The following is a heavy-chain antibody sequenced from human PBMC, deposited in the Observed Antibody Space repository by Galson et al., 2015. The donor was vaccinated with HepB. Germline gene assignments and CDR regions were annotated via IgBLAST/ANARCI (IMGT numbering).Heavy chain of an antibody. CDR3: AKVFIGPGSNYDDGFDI. Sequence: SLRLSCAASGFAFSTFGMHWVRQAPGKGLEWVAVIWYDGRNKDYGNSVKGRFIISGDNSKSTLYLQMNNLRAEDTAVYYCAKVFIGPGSNYDDGFDIWGQGTTVTVSP. J-gene: IGHJ3*02. CDR2: IWYDGRNK. D-gene: IGHD3-10*01. V-gene: IGHV3-33*06. CDR1: GFAFSTFG.